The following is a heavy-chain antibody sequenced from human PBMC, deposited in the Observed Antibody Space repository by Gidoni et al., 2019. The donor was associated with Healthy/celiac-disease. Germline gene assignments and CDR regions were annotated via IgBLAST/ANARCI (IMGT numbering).Heavy chain of an antibody. Sequence: EVQLLEYGGGLVQPVASLRLSCAASGFTFSIYAMSWVRQAPGKGLEWVSAMSGRGGSTYYADSVKGRFTISRDNSKNTLYLQMNSLRDEDTAVYYCAKDLARFLEYPVDYWGQGPLVTVSS. D-gene: IGHD3-3*01. J-gene: IGHJ4*02. CDR2: MSGRGGST. CDR3: AKDLARFLEYPVDY. CDR1: GFTFSIYA. V-gene: IGHV3-23*01.